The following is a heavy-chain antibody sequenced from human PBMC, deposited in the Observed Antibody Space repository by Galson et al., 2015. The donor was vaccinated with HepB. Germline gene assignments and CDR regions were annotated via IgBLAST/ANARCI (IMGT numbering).Heavy chain of an antibody. Sequence: TLSLTCTVSGGSISSGDYYWSWIRQPPGKGLEWIGYIYYSGSTYYNPSLKSRVTISVDTSKNQFSLKLSSVTAADTAVYYCARVVIAAAGGEYFQHWGQGTLVTVSS. D-gene: IGHD6-13*01. V-gene: IGHV4-30-4*01. J-gene: IGHJ1*01. CDR2: IYYSGST. CDR1: GGSISSGDYY. CDR3: ARVVIAAAGGEYFQH.